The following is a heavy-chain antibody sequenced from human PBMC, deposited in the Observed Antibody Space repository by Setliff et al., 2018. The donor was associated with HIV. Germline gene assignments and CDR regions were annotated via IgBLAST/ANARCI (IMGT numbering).Heavy chain of an antibody. CDR2: INPDSRGT. J-gene: IGHJ4*02. V-gene: IGHV1-2*06. CDR3: ARGIKGIATTGKYYFDY. Sequence: ASVKVSCKTSGYAFTDYSIHWVRQAPGQGLEWVGRINPDSRGTNYAQTFQGRVTMTRDTSVSTAYMELSRLKSDDTAVFYCARGIKGIATTGKYYFDYWGQGTLVTVSS. CDR1: GYAFTDYS. D-gene: IGHD6-13*01.